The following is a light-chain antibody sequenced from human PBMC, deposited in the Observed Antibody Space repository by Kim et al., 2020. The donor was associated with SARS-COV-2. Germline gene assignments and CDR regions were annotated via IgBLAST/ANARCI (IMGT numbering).Light chain of an antibody. V-gene: IGLV2-8*01. CDR3: SSYAGSNNWV. CDR2: EVS. J-gene: IGLJ3*02. CDR1: SSDVGVYKY. Sequence: QSALTQPPSASGSPGQSVTISCTGTSSDVGVYKYVSWYQQHPGKAPKLLIHEVSERPSGVPDRFSGSKSGNTASLTVSGLQAEDEADYYCSSYAGSNNWVFGGGTQLTVL.